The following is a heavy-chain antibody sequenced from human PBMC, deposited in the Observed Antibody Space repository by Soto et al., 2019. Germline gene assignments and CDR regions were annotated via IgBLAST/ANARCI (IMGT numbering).Heavy chain of an antibody. V-gene: IGHV1-18*01. CDR2: ISAYNGNT. D-gene: IGHD3-3*01. Sequence: ASVKVSCKASGYTFTSYGISWVRQAPGQGLEWMGWISAYNGNTNYAQKLQGRVTMTTDTSTSTAYMELRSLRSDDTAVYYCARQTTYDFWSGYHDQDYYYYSYMDVWGKGTTVTVSS. CDR1: GYTFTSYG. J-gene: IGHJ6*03. CDR3: ARQTTYDFWSGYHDQDYYYYSYMDV.